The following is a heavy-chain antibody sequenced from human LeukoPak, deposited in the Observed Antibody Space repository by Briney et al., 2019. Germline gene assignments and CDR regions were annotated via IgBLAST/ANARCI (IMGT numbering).Heavy chain of an antibody. CDR3: ARGSSSCFDY. CDR2: ISSSSSYI. D-gene: IGHD2-2*01. V-gene: IGHV3-21*01. J-gene: IGHJ4*02. Sequence: GGSLRLSCAASGFTFSSYSMSWVRQAPGKGLEWVSSISSSSSYIYYADSVKGRFTISRDNAKNLLYLQMNSLRAEDTAVYYCARGSSSCFDYWGQGTLVTVSS. CDR1: GFTFSSYS.